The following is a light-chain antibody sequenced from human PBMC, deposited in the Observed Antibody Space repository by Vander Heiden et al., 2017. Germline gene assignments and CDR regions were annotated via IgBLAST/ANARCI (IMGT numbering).Light chain of an antibody. V-gene: IGKV4-1*01. CDR1: QSVLYSSNNENY. J-gene: IGKJ5*01. Sequence: TVMTQSPDSLALPLGERATINCKSSQSVLYSSNNENYLAWYQQKSGQPPKLLIYWASTRESGVPDRFSGSGSGTDFTLTISSLQAEDVAVYYCQQYYSTPISFGQGTRLEIK. CDR3: QQYYSTPIS. CDR2: WAS.